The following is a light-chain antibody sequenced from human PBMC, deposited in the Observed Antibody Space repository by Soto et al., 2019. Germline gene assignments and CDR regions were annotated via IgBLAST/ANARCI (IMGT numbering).Light chain of an antibody. CDR1: QSISNW. Sequence: DIHMTQSPSTLSASAGDRVTITCLARQSISNWLAWYQQKPGKAPKLLIYHASSLQSGVPSRFTGSGSGTEFTLTITSLQPDDFATYFWQQYSSCLYTFGQGTKLEIK. CDR3: QQYSSCLYT. CDR2: HAS. V-gene: IGKV1-5*01. J-gene: IGKJ2*01.